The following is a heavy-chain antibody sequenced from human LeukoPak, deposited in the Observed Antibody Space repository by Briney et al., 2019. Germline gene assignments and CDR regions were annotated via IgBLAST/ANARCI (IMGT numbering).Heavy chain of an antibody. D-gene: IGHD3-16*02. Sequence: PGGSLRLSCAASGFTFSNAWMSGVRQAPGKGLEWVGRIKSKTDGGTTDYAAPVKGGFTISRDDSKNTLYLQMNSLKTEDTAVYYCTTRLTVTFGGVIVFDYWGQGTLVTVSS. CDR2: IKSKTDGGTT. CDR3: TTRLTVTFGGVIVFDY. CDR1: GFTFSNAW. V-gene: IGHV3-15*01. J-gene: IGHJ4*02.